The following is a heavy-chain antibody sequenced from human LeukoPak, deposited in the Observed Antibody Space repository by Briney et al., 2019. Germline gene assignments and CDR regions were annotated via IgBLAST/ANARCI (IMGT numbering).Heavy chain of an antibody. V-gene: IGHV4-59*08. J-gene: IGHJ4*02. Sequence: SETLSLTCTVSGGSISSYYWSWIRQTPGKGLEWIGDIYYSGSTNYNPSLKSRVTISVDTSKNQFSLKLSSVTAADTAVYYCARHTDIAPISSLKYWGQGTVVTVSS. D-gene: IGHD6-13*01. CDR1: GGSISSYY. CDR3: ARHTDIAPISSLKY. CDR2: IYYSGST.